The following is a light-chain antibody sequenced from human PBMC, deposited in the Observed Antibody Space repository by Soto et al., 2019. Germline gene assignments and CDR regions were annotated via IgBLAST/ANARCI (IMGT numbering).Light chain of an antibody. CDR2: GAS. CDR1: HSVSSSY. V-gene: IGKV3-20*01. Sequence: EIVLTQSPGTLSLSPGERATLSCRASHSVSSSYLAWYQQKPGQAPRLLIYGASSRATGIPDRFSGSGSGTDFTLTINSLEPEDFAVYYCQQYGSSPPYTFGQGTKLEIK. CDR3: QQYGSSPPYT. J-gene: IGKJ2*01.